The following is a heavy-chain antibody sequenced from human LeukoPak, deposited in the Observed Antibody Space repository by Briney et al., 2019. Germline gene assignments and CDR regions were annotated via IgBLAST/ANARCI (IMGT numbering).Heavy chain of an antibody. CDR1: GFTFSSYA. CDR3: ARGGHPYYDILTGVV. CDR2: ISSSGSTI. D-gene: IGHD3-9*01. J-gene: IGHJ6*04. V-gene: IGHV3-48*04. Sequence: GGSLRLSCAASGFTFSSYAMSWVRQAPGKGLEWVSYISSSGSTIYYADSVKGRFTISRDNAKNSLYLQMNSLRAEDTAVYYCARGGHPYYDILTGVVWGKGTTVTVSS.